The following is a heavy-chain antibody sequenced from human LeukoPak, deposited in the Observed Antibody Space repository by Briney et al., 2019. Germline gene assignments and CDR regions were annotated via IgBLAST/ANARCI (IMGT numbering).Heavy chain of an antibody. Sequence: GGSLRLSCVASGFTFRDFWMSWVRQAPGKGLEWVSSISSSSSYIYYADSVKGRFTISRDNAKNSLYLQMNSLRAEDTAVYYCARDRGSYPFDYWGQGTLVTVSS. J-gene: IGHJ4*02. CDR2: ISSSSSYI. CDR1: GFTFRDFW. D-gene: IGHD1-26*01. CDR3: ARDRGSYPFDY. V-gene: IGHV3-21*01.